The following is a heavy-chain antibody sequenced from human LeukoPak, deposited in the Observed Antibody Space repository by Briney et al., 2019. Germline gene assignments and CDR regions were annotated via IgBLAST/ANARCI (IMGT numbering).Heavy chain of an antibody. Sequence: GGSLRLSCAASGFTFSEYYMSWLRQAPGKGVEWVSYISSSGSTIYYADSVKGRFTISRDNAKNSLYLQMNSLRAEDTAVYYCARDRSGYTYNIDFWGQGTLVTVSS. V-gene: IGHV3-11*01. CDR1: GFTFSEYY. D-gene: IGHD5-12*01. J-gene: IGHJ4*02. CDR2: ISSSGSTI. CDR3: ARDRSGYTYNIDF.